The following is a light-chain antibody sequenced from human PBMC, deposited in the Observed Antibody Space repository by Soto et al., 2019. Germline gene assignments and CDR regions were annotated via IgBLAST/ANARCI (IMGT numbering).Light chain of an antibody. Sequence: DIQMTQSPSSLSASVGDRVTITCRASQSISSYLKWYQQKPGKDPKLLIYAASSLQSGVPSRISGGGTRTDFTLTISRLQPEDCATYYFQQSYSTPTFGQGTKLEIK. V-gene: IGKV1-39*01. CDR3: QQSYSTPT. J-gene: IGKJ2*01. CDR2: AAS. CDR1: QSISSY.